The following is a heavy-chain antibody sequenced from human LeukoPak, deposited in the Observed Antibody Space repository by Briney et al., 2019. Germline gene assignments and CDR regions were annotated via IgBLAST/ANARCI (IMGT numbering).Heavy chain of an antibody. CDR3: GKDQGYYAFDI. D-gene: IGHD1-26*01. V-gene: IGHV3-23*01. J-gene: IGHJ3*02. CDR1: GFTFSSYA. Sequence: GGSLRLSCAASGFTFSSYAMGWVRQAPGKGLEWVSAISGNGGSTYYADSVKGRFTISRDNSKNTLYLQMNSLRVEDTAVYYCGKDQGYYAFDIWGRGTMVTVSS. CDR2: ISGNGGST.